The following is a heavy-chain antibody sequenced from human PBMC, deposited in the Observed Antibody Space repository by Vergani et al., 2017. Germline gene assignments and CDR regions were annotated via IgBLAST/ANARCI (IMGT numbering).Heavy chain of an antibody. D-gene: IGHD2-15*01. CDR3: ARSRPYCTSGSCPAI. CDR1: GESIRSGSHY. V-gene: IGHV4-61*02. J-gene: IGHJ4*02. Sequence: QVKLQESGPGLLKPSQTLSLTCTVSGESIRSGSHYWSWIRQPAGKGPEWIGHIHTGGSTDLNPSFKSRVSISVDTSKSQFSLKLNSVTVADTAAYYCARSRPYCTSGSCPAIWVQGTLVTVSS. CDR2: IHTGGST.